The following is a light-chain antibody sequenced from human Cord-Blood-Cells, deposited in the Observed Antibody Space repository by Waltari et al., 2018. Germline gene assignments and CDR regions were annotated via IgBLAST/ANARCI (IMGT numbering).Light chain of an antibody. V-gene: IGKV1-39*01. CDR1: QSISSY. CDR3: QQSYSSALPVPMYT. Sequence: DIQLTQSPSSLSASVGDRVTITCRASQSISSYLNWDQQKPGKAPKLLICAASSLQSGGPSRFSGSGSGTDFSLTISRLQPEYFATYYCQQSYSSALPVPMYTFGEGTKLEIK. J-gene: IGKJ2*01. CDR2: AAS.